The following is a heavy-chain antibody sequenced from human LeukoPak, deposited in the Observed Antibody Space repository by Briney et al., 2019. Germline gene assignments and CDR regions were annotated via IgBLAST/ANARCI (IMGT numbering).Heavy chain of an antibody. D-gene: IGHD5/OR15-5a*01. CDR3: NLRLYYYYGMDV. Sequence: PGGSLRLSCAASGFTVSSNEMSWVRQAPGKGLEWVSSISGGSTYYADSRKGRFTISRDNSKNTLHLQMNSLRAEDTAVYYCNLRLYYYYGMDVWGQGTTVTVSS. CDR2: ISGGST. V-gene: IGHV3-38-3*01. CDR1: GFTVSSNE. J-gene: IGHJ6*02.